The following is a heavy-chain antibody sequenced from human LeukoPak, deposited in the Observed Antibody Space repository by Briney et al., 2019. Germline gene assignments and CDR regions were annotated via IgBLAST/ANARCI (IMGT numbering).Heavy chain of an antibody. CDR1: GFTFSNYA. CDR3: AKASYGSGSYYTSLAD. V-gene: IGHV3-23*01. J-gene: IGHJ4*02. D-gene: IGHD3-10*01. CDR2: ISGSGEST. Sequence: GGSLRLSCAASGFTFSNYAMSWVRQAPGKGLEWVSAISGSGESTYCADSVKGRFTISRDNSKSTLYLQMNTVRADDTAVYYCAKASYGSGSYYTSLADWGQGTLVTVSS.